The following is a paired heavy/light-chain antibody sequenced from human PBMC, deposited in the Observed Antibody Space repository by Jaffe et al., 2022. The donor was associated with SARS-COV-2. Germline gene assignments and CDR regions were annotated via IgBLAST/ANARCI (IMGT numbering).Heavy chain of an antibody. D-gene: IGHD1-20*01. CDR1: GGSVSSTPRY. CDR2: IYYKRSA. CDR3: RSVTEAVVSYNYMDV. J-gene: IGHJ6*02. Sequence: QLQLQESGPGLVRPSETLSLTCTVSGGSVSSTPRYWGWVRLPPGKGLEWIGSIYYKRSAYYSPPLQGRVSMSLDTSKNQLSLILRSVTAADTAVYYCRSVTEAVVSYNYMDVWGRGTTVIVSS. V-gene: IGHV4-39*01.
Light chain of an antibody. CDR2: AAS. CDR3: QKYNSARWT. J-gene: IGKJ1*01. Sequence: DIQMTQSPSSLSASVGDRVTITCRASQVVSTYLAWYQQKPGRVPKLLIYAASTLQSGVPSRFSGSGSGTDFTLTISSLQPDDVATYYCQKYNSARWTFGQGTKVEVK. CDR1: QVVSTY. V-gene: IGKV1-27*01.